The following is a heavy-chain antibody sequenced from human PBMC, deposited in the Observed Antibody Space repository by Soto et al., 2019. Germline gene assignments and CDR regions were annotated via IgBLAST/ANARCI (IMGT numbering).Heavy chain of an antibody. D-gene: IGHD3-16*01. CDR3: ARMATFGSLNWFDT. CDR1: GYSFTNND. V-gene: IGHV1-8*01. Sequence: ASVKVSCKASGYSFTNNDVSWVRQATGQGLEWMGWMNPGSGDTGYAQKFQGRVTMTRDISIATAYMELSSLRSDDTAIYYCARMATFGSLNWFDTWGQGTMVTVSS. J-gene: IGHJ5*02. CDR2: MNPGSGDT.